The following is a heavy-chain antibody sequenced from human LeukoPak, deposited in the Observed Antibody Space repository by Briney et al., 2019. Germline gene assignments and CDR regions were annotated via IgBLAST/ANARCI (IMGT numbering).Heavy chain of an antibody. J-gene: IGHJ5*02. D-gene: IGHD2-15*01. V-gene: IGHV1-8*01. CDR2: MNPNSGNT. CDR3: ARKGLLGSGKPWFDP. CDR1: GYTFTSYD. Sequence: ASVKVSCKASGYTFTSYDINWVRQASGQGLEWMGWMNPNSGNTASAQKFQGRVTMTTNTSISTAYMELTGLRSEDTAMYCCARKGLLGSGKPWFDPWGQGTLVTVSS.